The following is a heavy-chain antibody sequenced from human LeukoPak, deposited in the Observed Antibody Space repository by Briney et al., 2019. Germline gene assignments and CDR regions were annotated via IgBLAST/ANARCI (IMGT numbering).Heavy chain of an antibody. CDR1: GFTFVDYG. J-gene: IGHJ4*02. Sequence: GGSLRLSCAASGFTFVDYGMSWVRQAPGKGLGWVSGFNWNGGSTGYADSVKGRFTISRDNAKNSLYLQMNSLRAEDTALYYCASLGYCSGGSCYARRDYWGQGTLVTVSS. V-gene: IGHV3-20*04. CDR3: ASLGYCSGGSCYARRDY. CDR2: FNWNGGST. D-gene: IGHD2-15*01.